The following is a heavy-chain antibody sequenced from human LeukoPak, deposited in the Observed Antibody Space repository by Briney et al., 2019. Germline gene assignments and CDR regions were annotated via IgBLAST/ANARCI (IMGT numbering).Heavy chain of an antibody. CDR3: VRDYRACFDY. J-gene: IGHJ4*02. CDR1: EFTFSDYY. CDR2: ISSSGSTI. Sequence: GGSLRLSCAASEFTFSDYYMSWIRQAPGKGLEWVSYISSSGSTIYYADSVKGRYTISRDNAKNSLYLQMNSLRAVDTAVYYCVRDYRACFDYWGQGTLVTVSS. D-gene: IGHD3-16*02. V-gene: IGHV3-11*01.